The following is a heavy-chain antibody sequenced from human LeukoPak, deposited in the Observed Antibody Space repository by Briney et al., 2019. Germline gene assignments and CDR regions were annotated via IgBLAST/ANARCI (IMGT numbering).Heavy chain of an antibody. V-gene: IGHV1-3*01. D-gene: IGHD2/OR15-2a*01. Sequence: GSVKVSCMASGYTFTSYAMHWVRQAPGQRLEWMGWINAGNGNTKYSQKFQGRVTISRDTSPSTAYMELSSLGSEDTAVYYGARVRIVTRFFDYWGEGTLVTVSS. CDR2: INAGNGNT. CDR1: GYTFTSYA. CDR3: ARVRIVTRFFDY. J-gene: IGHJ4*02.